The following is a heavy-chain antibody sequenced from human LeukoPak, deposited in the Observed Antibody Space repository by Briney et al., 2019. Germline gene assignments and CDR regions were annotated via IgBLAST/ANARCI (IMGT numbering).Heavy chain of an antibody. D-gene: IGHD6-6*01. CDR2: IKEDGTTK. J-gene: IGHJ4*02. V-gene: IGHV3-7*01. CDR3: ARIGYSSSSFDY. CDR1: GFTFNNYW. Sequence: PGGSLRLSCAASGFTFNNYWMSWVRQAPGKGLEWVANIKEDGTTKYYVDSVKGRFTISRDNAKKSVYLQMDSLRAEDMAVYYCARIGYSSSSFDYWGQGTLVTVSS.